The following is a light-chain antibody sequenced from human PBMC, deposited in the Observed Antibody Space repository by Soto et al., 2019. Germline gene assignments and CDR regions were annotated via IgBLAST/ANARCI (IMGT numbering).Light chain of an antibody. CDR3: QQRSNWPT. Sequence: EIVMTQSPATLAVSPGGRATRSCRASQSVSSYLAWYQQKPGQAPRLLIYDASNRATGIPARFSGSGSATDFTLTISSLEPEDFAVYYCQQRSNWPTFGQGTRLEIK. J-gene: IGKJ5*01. CDR1: QSVSSY. V-gene: IGKV3-11*01. CDR2: DAS.